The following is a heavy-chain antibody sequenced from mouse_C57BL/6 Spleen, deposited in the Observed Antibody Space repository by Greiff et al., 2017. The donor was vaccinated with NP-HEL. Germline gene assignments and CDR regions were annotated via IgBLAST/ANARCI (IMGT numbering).Heavy chain of an antibody. D-gene: IGHD4-1*01. CDR2: IDPETGGT. J-gene: IGHJ2*01. V-gene: IGHV1-15*01. CDR3: RGTLTGMFDY. CDR1: GYTFTDYE. Sequence: QVQLQQSGAELVRPGASVTLSCKASGYTFTDYEMHWVKQTPVHGLEWIGAIDPETGGTAYNQKFKGKAILTADKSSSTAYMELRSLTSEDSAVYYCRGTLTGMFDYWGQGTTLTVSS.